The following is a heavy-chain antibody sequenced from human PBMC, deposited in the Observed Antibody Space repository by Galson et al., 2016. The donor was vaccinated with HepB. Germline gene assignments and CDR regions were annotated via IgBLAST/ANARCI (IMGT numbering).Heavy chain of an antibody. D-gene: IGHD5-12*01. V-gene: IGHV6-1*01. Sequence: CAISGDSVSSSSATWNWIRQSPSRGLEWLGRTYYRSKWYNDYALSVKSRITINPDTSKNQFSLQLNSVTPEDTAVYYCARVRSGYSGYANPYYYGMAVWGQGTTVTVPS. CDR2: TYYRSKWYN. J-gene: IGHJ6*02. CDR1: GDSVSSSSAT. CDR3: ARVRSGYSGYANPYYYGMAV.